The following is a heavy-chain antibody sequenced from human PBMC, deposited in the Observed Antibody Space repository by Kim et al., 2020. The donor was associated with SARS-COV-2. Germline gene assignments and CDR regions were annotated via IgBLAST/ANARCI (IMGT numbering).Heavy chain of an antibody. CDR3: ARDRAIVYSSSPDY. CDR2: ISYDGSNK. V-gene: IGHV3-30-3*01. J-gene: IGHJ4*02. CDR1: GFTFSSYA. D-gene: IGHD6-6*01. Sequence: GGSLRLSCAASGFTFSSYAMHWVRQAPGKGLEWVAVISYDGSNKYYADSVKGRFTISRDNSKNTLYLQMNSLRAEDTAVYYCARDRAIVYSSSPDYWGQGTLVTVSS.